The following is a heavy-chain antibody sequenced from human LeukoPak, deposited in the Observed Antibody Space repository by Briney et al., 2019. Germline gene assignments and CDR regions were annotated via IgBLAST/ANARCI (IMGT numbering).Heavy chain of an antibody. CDR1: GFTFNNYS. D-gene: IGHD4/OR15-4a*01. CDR3: VRDGATRLEFDY. Sequence: GGPLRLSCAASGFTFNNYSMNWVRQAPGKGLEWVSSISAGGTYIHYADSVKGRFTISRDNAKNSLFMQMNNLRAEDTAVYYCVRDGATRLEFDYWGQGTLVTVSS. J-gene: IGHJ4*02. V-gene: IGHV3-21*01. CDR2: ISAGGTYI.